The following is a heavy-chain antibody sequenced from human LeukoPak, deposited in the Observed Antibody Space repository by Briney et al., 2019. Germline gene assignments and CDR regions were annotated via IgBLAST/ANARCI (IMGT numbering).Heavy chain of an antibody. Sequence: PSETLSLTCTVSGGSISSSSNYWGWIRQPPGKGLEWIGSIYYSGSTYYNPSLKSRVTISVDTSKNQFSLKLSSVTAADTAVYYCARPLKGNWFDPWGQGTLVTVSS. CDR3: ARPLKGNWFDP. V-gene: IGHV4-39*01. J-gene: IGHJ5*02. CDR1: GGSISSSSNY. CDR2: IYYSGST.